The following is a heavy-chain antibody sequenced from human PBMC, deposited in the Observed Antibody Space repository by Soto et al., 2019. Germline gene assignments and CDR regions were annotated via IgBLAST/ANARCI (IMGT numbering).Heavy chain of an antibody. Sequence: ASVKVSCKASGYTFTGYYMHWVRQAPGQGLEWMGWINPNSGGTNYAQKFQGWVTMTRDTSISTAYMELSRLRSDDTAVYYCARGGSSSWPYDDFDIWGQGTMVTV. CDR3: ARGGSSSWPYDDFDI. CDR1: GYTFTGYY. J-gene: IGHJ3*02. V-gene: IGHV1-2*04. CDR2: INPNSGGT. D-gene: IGHD6-13*01.